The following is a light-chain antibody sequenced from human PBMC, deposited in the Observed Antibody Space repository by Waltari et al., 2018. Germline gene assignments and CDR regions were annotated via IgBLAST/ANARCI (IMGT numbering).Light chain of an antibody. V-gene: IGKV3-15*01. Sequence: IRITQSTATLSVSPGEAAILTCRASQIVSSNVAWYQKKPGQAPRLLIYDASNRAPSIPAKFRGSGSGTEFTLTISSLQSEDFAVYYCQQYNRWPPITFGHGTRLEIK. CDR1: QIVSSN. CDR2: DAS. CDR3: QQYNRWPPIT. J-gene: IGKJ5*01.